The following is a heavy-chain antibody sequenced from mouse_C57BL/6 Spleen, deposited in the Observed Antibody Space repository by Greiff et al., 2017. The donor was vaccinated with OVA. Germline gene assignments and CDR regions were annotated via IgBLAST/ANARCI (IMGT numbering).Heavy chain of an antibody. CDR1: GYTFTDYE. CDR2: IDPETGGT. V-gene: IGHV1-15*01. J-gene: IGHJ2*01. CDR3: RRGYYGSSEEGYVDY. D-gene: IGHD1-1*01. Sequence: QVQLQQSGAELVRPGASVTLSCKASGYTFTDYEMPWVKQTPVHGLGWIGAIDPETGGTAYNQKFKGKAILTADKSSGAAYMGLRSRTSEDSAVSYCRRGYYGSSEEGYVDYWGQGTTLTVSS.